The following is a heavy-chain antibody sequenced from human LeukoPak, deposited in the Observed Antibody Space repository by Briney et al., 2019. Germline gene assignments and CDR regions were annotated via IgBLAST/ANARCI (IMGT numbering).Heavy chain of an antibody. CDR3: ATTPFEVGANH. V-gene: IGHV3-23*01. Sequence: PGGSLRLSCAASGLTFSNYAMSWVRQAPGKGLEGVSDFSFKGDSPHYANSVKGRFTISRDNSKHTLYLQMNSLRADDTAVYYCATTPFEVGANHWGQGTLVAVSS. J-gene: IGHJ4*02. CDR1: GLTFSNYA. D-gene: IGHD1-26*01. CDR2: FSFKGDSP.